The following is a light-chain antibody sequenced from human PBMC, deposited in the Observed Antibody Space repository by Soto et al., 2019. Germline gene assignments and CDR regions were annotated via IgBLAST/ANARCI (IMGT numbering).Light chain of an antibody. CDR1: QSISSSY. V-gene: IGKV3-20*01. Sequence: EIVLTQSPGTLSLSPGERATLSCRASQSISSSYLAWYQQKPGQAPRLLVYCASSMATGIPDRFSGSGSGTDVTLRISRMEPEDFAVYYSHQYGRSWFTFFPGTKVDIK. CDR3: HQYGRSWFT. J-gene: IGKJ3*01. CDR2: CAS.